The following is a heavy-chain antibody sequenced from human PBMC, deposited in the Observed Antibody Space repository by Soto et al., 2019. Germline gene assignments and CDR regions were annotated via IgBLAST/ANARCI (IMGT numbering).Heavy chain of an antibody. Sequence: SGQVSFKASGYTFPSYYMHWVRQAPGQGLEWMGIINPSGGSTSYAQKFQGRVTMTRDTSTSTVYMELSSLRSEDTAVYYCARVSSRRINVLRFLEWLDFDYWGQGTLVTVS. CDR2: INPSGGST. D-gene: IGHD3-3*01. J-gene: IGHJ4*02. CDR1: GYTFPSYY. V-gene: IGHV1-46*01. CDR3: ARVSSRRINVLRFLEWLDFDY.